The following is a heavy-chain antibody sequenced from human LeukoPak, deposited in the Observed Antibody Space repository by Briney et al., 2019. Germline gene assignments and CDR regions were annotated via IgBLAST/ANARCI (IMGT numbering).Heavy chain of an antibody. D-gene: IGHD3-10*02. CDR2: ISSSGSTI. Sequence: GGSLRLTCAASGFTFSSYEMNWVRQAPGKGLEWVSYISSSGSTIYYADSVKGRFTISRDNAKNSLYLQMNSLRAEDTAVYYRAELAITMIGGVWGKGTTVTISS. V-gene: IGHV3-48*03. CDR3: AELAITMIGGV. J-gene: IGHJ6*04. CDR1: GFTFSSYE.